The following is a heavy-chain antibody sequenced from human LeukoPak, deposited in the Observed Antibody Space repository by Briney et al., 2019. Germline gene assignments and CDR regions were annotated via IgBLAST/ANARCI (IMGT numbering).Heavy chain of an antibody. CDR2: IKVDGSEK. Sequence: GGSLRLSCAASGFTFSDYWMMWVRQAPGKGLEWVAQIKVDGSEKYYVDSVRGRFTISRGNAKNSLDLQMNTLRVEDTAVYYCVRDATRGGDLDHWGQGTLVTVSS. V-gene: IGHV3-7*01. CDR1: GFTFSDYW. CDR3: VRDATRGGDLDH. J-gene: IGHJ5*02. D-gene: IGHD2-21*01.